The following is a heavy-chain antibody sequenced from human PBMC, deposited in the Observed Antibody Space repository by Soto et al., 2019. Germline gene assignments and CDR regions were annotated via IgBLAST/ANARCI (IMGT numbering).Heavy chain of an antibody. CDR1: GFTFSSYA. V-gene: IGHV3-23*01. Sequence: GSLRLSCAASGFTFSSYAMSWVRQAPGKGLEWVSAISGSGGSTYYADSVKGRFTISRDNSKNTLYLQMNSLRAEDTAVYYCAKPSIVVVVAATLAYWGQGTLVTVSS. J-gene: IGHJ4*02. CDR3: AKPSIVVVVAATLAY. CDR2: ISGSGGST. D-gene: IGHD2-15*01.